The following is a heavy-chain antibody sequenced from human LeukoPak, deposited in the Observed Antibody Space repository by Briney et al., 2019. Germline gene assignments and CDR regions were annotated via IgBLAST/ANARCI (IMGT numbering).Heavy chain of an antibody. CDR1: GDSISDYY. CDR2: IYYRGST. CDR3: ARVARHDYTYYPGGNYFDY. D-gene: IGHD4-11*01. J-gene: IGHJ4*02. Sequence: SETLSLTCTVSGDSISDYYWNWIRQPPGKRLEWIGQIYYRGSTNYNPSLRSRVTISLDTSKNQFSLRLSSITAADTAVYYCARVARHDYTYYPGGNYFDYWGQGTLVTVSS. V-gene: IGHV4-59*01.